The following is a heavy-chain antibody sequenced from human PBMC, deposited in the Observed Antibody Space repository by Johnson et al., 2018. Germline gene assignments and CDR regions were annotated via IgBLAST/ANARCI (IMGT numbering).Heavy chain of an antibody. V-gene: IGHV3-30*18. Sequence: QVRLVQSGGGVVRPGRSLRLSCAASGFTFNAYGMHWVRQAQGKGLEWVAFISYPESNKYYADSVRGRFTVTRDASNNTLYLHMNSPGPEDTAVYYWAKSGRPVTRNYYYYYMDVWGKGTTVTVSS. CDR2: ISYPESNK. CDR3: AKSGRPVTRNYYYYYMDV. J-gene: IGHJ6*03. D-gene: IGHD4-17*01. CDR1: GFTFNAYG.